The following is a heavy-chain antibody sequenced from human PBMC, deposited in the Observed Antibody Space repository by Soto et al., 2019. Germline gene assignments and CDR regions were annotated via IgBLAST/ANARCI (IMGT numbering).Heavy chain of an antibody. D-gene: IGHD1-26*01. J-gene: IGHJ2*01. V-gene: IGHV1-3*01. CDR3: ARGGATETLYWYFDL. Sequence: QVQLVQSGAEVKKPGASVKVSCKASGYTFATYAVHWVRQAPGQRLEWMGWINVGNGNTKYSQKFQGRVTITRDTSACTVYMELSSLRSEDTAVYYCARGGATETLYWYFDLWGRGTLVTVSS. CDR2: INVGNGNT. CDR1: GYTFATYA.